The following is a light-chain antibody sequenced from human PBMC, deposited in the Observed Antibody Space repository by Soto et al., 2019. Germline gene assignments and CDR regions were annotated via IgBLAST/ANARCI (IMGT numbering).Light chain of an antibody. CDR3: QQSYSKSVT. Sequence: DIQMTQSPSSLSASVGDRVTITCRASQTIITYLNWYQQKPGKAPNLLIYGTSNLQSGVPSRFSGRASGTDFTLAISSLQPEDFATYYCQQSYSKSVTFDQGTKVEIK. CDR1: QTIITY. J-gene: IGKJ1*01. CDR2: GTS. V-gene: IGKV1-39*01.